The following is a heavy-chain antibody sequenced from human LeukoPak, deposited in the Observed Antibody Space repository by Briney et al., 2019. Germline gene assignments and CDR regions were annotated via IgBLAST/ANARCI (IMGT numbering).Heavy chain of an antibody. V-gene: IGHV3-23*01. CDR2: ISMDGVGT. CDR1: GFTFSRNA. Sequence: PVGSLRLSCGGSGFTFSRNAMNWVRQAPGKGLEWVAAISMDGVGTYYADSVKGRFDISRDNSKNTLYLQMNSLRTEDTAVYYCAKDANYLDSSGYLIPFDFWGQGTLVTVSS. CDR3: AKDANYLDSSGYLIPFDF. D-gene: IGHD3-22*01. J-gene: IGHJ4*02.